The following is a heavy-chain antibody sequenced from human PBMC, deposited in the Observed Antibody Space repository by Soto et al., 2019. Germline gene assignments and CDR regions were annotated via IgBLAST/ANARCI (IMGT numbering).Heavy chain of an antibody. CDR3: AQGYSDSARFAC. CDR2: ISGGGGTL. Sequence: EVQLLESGGGLVQPGGSLRLSCAASGVTFSSYPMSWVRQSPGMGLEWVSAISGGGGTLYYAHAVKGRFTISRDNSRNTLFLQMNSLRVEDTAVYYCAQGYSDSARFACWVQGTLVTVSS. V-gene: IGHV3-23*01. CDR1: GVTFSSYP. J-gene: IGHJ4*02. D-gene: IGHD6-13*01.